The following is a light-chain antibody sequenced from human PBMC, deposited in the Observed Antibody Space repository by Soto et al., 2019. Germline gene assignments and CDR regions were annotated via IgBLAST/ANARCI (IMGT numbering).Light chain of an antibody. CDR3: CSYAGSSTFLYV. CDR2: EGS. Sequence: QSALTQPASVSGSPGQSITISCTGTSSDVGSYNLVSWYQQHPGKAPKLMIYEGSKRPSGVSNRFSGSKSGNTASLTISGLQAEDEAEYYCCSYAGSSTFLYVFGTGTKVTVL. J-gene: IGLJ1*01. CDR1: SSDVGSYNL. V-gene: IGLV2-23*03.